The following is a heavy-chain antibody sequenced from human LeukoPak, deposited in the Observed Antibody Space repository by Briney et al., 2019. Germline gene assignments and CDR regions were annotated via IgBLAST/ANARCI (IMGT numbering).Heavy chain of an antibody. D-gene: IGHD3-16*02. CDR3: ARDRGYTTFDY. V-gene: IGHV3-66*01. CDR2: MYTLGNT. Sequence: GGSLRLSCAASGFTVSTNYMTWIRQAPGKGLEWVSVMYTLGNTNYADSVRGRFTISRDNSKNTLHLQMNSLRAEDTAVYYCARDRGYTTFDYWGQGTLVTVSS. CDR1: GFTVSTNY. J-gene: IGHJ4*02.